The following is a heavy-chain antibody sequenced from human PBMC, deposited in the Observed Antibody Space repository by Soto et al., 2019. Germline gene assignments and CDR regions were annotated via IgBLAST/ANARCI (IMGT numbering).Heavy chain of an antibody. D-gene: IGHD2-2*01. CDR2: IGTDGNT. V-gene: IGHV3-23*01. Sequence: EVQLLESGGDLVQPGGSLRLSCAASGFTFNSYAMNWVRQAPGKGLAWVSAIGTDGNTYYANSVKGRFTISRDNSRTTFYLQMNSLRVEDTALYYCVRKYPGTRPFDYWGQGTLVTVSS. CDR3: VRKYPGTRPFDY. CDR1: GFTFNSYA. J-gene: IGHJ4*01.